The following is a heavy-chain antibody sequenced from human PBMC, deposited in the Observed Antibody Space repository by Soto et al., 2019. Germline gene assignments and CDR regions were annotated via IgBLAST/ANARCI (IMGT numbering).Heavy chain of an antibody. CDR1: GFTFSKAW. J-gene: IGHJ5*02. CDR2: IKTKSDGETT. V-gene: IGHV3-15*01. CDR3: TTGIKVT. Sequence: QLVESGGGLVQPGGSRRLSCAASGFTFSKAWMSWVRQAPGKGLEWIGRIKTKSDGETTDYITPVKGRFTISRDDSKNTVYLQMNSLKTEDTAVYYCTTGIKVTWGQGTLVTVSS. D-gene: IGHD2-15*01.